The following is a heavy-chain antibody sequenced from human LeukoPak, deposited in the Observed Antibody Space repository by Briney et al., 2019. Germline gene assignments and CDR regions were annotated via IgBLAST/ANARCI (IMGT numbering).Heavy chain of an antibody. J-gene: IGHJ4*02. CDR2: IYYSGTT. CDR1: GGSISSNNYY. CDR3: AGHRCPGRSFDCGPFDS. Sequence: SETLSLTCTVSGGSISSNNYYWGWIRQPPGKGLEWLGTIYYSGTTYYSPTLLSRGTLSVDMSKNQFSLKLYSVTAADTAVYYCAGHRCPGRSFDCGPFDSWGQGTPVTVSS. V-gene: IGHV4-39*01. D-gene: IGHD3-9*01.